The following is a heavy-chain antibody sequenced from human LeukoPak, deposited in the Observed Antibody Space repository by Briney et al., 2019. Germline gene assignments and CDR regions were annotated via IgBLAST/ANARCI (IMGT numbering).Heavy chain of an antibody. CDR1: EFMFSDYW. V-gene: IGHV3-7*01. CDR3: ATYDNWVAGNV. Sequence: GGSLRLSCAASEFMFSDYWMSWVRQAPGKGPEWVASINKDGSEEYYADSVKGRFTISRDNAKNSLFLQMNNLRVEDTAIYYCATYDNWVAGNVWGQGTTVSVSS. CDR2: INKDGSEE. D-gene: IGHD1-1*01. J-gene: IGHJ6*02.